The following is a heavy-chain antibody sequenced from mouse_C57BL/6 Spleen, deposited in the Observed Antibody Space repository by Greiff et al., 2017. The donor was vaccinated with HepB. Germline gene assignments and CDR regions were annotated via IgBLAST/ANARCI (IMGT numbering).Heavy chain of an antibody. V-gene: IGHV1-26*01. CDR3: ARDYYNFAY. D-gene: IGHD1-1*01. J-gene: IGHJ3*01. CDR2: INPNNGGT. CDR1: GYTFTDYY. Sequence: VQLQQSGPELVKPGASVKISCKASGYTFTDYYMNWVKQSHGKSLEWIGDINPNNGGTSYNQKFKGKATLTVDKSSSTAYMELRSLTSEDSAVYYCARDYYNFAYWGQGTLVTVSA.